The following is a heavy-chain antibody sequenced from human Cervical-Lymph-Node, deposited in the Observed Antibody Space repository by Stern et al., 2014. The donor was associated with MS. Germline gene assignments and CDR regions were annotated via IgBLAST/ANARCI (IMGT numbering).Heavy chain of an antibody. V-gene: IGHV1-69*01. CDR1: GGTFSKFP. Sequence: QMQLVQSGADVTKPGSSVKVSCKASGGTFSKFPSSWVRQAPGQGLEWMGGIFPVFGTPTYAQEFRGRVTITADVSTSTVYMELSSLRSDDTAVYYCALSSETSDRWYSLGYDLWGQGTLVTVSS. CDR2: IFPVFGTP. D-gene: IGHD6-13*01. CDR3: ALSSETSDRWYSLGYDL. J-gene: IGHJ5*02.